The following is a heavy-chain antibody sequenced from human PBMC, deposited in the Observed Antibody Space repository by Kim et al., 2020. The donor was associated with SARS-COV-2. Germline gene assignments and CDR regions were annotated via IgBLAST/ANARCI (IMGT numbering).Heavy chain of an antibody. D-gene: IGHD6-19*01. V-gene: IGHV3-7*03. CDR3: ARDLGYSSGLSPQVYYFDY. CDR1: GFTFSSYW. Sequence: GGSLRLSCAASGFTFSSYWMSWVRQAPGKGLEWVANIKQDGSEKYYVDSVKGRFTISRDNAKNSLYLQMNSLRAEDTAVYYCARDLGYSSGLSPQVYYFDYWGQGALGTVSS. CDR2: IKQDGSEK. J-gene: IGHJ4*02.